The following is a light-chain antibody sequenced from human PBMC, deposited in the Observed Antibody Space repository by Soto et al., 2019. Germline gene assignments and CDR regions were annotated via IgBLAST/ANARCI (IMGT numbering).Light chain of an antibody. J-gene: IGKJ1*01. CDR2: DAS. Sequence: DIQMTQSPATLSASVGDRVTSPCRASQSVRSWLAWYQQKPGTAPKLLIYDASSLESGVPSRFSGSGSGTEFTLTISSLQSEDFAVYYCQQYNDWPTFGQGTKV. V-gene: IGKV1-5*01. CDR3: QQYNDWPT. CDR1: QSVRSW.